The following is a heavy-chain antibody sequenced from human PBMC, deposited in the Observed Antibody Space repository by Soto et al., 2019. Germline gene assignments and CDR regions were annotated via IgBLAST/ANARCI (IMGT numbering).Heavy chain of an antibody. Sequence: ASVKVSCKASGYTFTGYYMHWVRQAPGQGLEWMGWINPNSGGTNYAQKFQGRVTMTRDTSISTAYMELSRLRSDDTTVYYCAGDDSWIQLWHAFDYWGQGTLVTVSS. CDR2: INPNSGGT. CDR3: AGDDSWIQLWHAFDY. V-gene: IGHV1-2*02. J-gene: IGHJ4*02. CDR1: GYTFTGYY. D-gene: IGHD5-18*01.